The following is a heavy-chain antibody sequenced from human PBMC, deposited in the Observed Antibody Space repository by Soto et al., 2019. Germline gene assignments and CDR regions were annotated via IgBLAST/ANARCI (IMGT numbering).Heavy chain of an antibody. CDR1: GFTFSSYA. CDR3: AKTPPEYEFGELLVYFDY. D-gene: IGHD3-10*01. V-gene: IGHV3-23*01. J-gene: IGHJ4*02. Sequence: HPGVSLRLSCAASGFTFSSYAMSWVRQAPGKGLEWVSAISGSGGSTYYADSVKGRFTISRDNSKNTLYLQMNSLRAEDTAVYYCAKTPPEYEFGELLVYFDYWGQGTLVTVSS. CDR2: ISGSGGST.